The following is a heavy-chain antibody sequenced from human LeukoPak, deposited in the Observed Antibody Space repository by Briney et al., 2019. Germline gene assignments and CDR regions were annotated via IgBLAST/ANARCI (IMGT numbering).Heavy chain of an antibody. CDR1: GITFSSYW. CDR2: IKQDGGEK. Sequence: GGSLRLSCADSGITFSSYWMNWVRQAPGKGLEWVANIKQDGGEKYYVDSVKGRFTISRDNAKNSLYLQMNNLRVEDTAVYYCARDGRPLDYWGQGTLVTVSS. V-gene: IGHV3-7*03. J-gene: IGHJ4*02. CDR3: ARDGRPLDY.